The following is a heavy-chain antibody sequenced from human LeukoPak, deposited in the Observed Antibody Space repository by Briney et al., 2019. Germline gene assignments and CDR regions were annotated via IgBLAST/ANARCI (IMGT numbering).Heavy chain of an antibody. CDR2: IWYDGSNK. CDR3: ARDVYYDSSGYFPPDY. V-gene: IGHV3-33*01. D-gene: IGHD3-22*01. J-gene: IGHJ4*02. Sequence: PGGSLRLSCAASGFTFSSYGMHWVRQAPGKGLEWVAVIWYDGSNKYYADSVKGRFTISRDNSKNTLYLQMNSLRAEDTAVYYRARDVYYDSSGYFPPDYWGQGTLVTVSS. CDR1: GFTFSSYG.